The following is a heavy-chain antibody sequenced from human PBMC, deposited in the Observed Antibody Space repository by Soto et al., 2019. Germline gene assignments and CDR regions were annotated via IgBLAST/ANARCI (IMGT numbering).Heavy chain of an antibody. CDR3: ASDPFYYASGY. CDR2: ISGSGSTI. Sequence: GSLRLSCAASGFAFSDHYMTWIRQAPGKGLEWVSYISGSGSTIYYTDSVKGRFTVSRDNAKNSVFLQMNSLRAEDTAVYYCASDPFYYASGYWGQGTLVTVSS. V-gene: IGHV3-11*01. D-gene: IGHD3-10*01. J-gene: IGHJ4*02. CDR1: GFAFSDHY.